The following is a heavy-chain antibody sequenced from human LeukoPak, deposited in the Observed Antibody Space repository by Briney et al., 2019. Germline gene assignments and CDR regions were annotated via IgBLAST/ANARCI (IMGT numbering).Heavy chain of an antibody. V-gene: IGHV3-20*04. Sequence: GGSLRLSCAASGFTFDDHGMSWVRQAPGKGLEWVSGINWNGDSTGYADSVKGRFTVSRDNSKNTLYLQMNSLRAEDTAVYYCAKGPPMVRGVLVFDYWGQGTLVTVSS. D-gene: IGHD3-10*01. CDR3: AKGPPMVRGVLVFDY. CDR1: GFTFDDHG. J-gene: IGHJ4*02. CDR2: INWNGDST.